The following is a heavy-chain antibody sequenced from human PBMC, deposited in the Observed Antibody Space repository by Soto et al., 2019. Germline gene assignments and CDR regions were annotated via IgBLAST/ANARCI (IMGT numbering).Heavy chain of an antibody. Sequence: SETLSLTCAVYGGSFSGYYWSWIRQPPGKGLEWIGEINHSGSTNYNPSLKSRVTISVDTSKNQFSLKLSSVTAADTAVYYCARSPFFITMVRGVPDYWGQGTLVTVSS. CDR2: INHSGST. CDR3: ARSPFFITMVRGVPDY. CDR1: GGSFSGYY. V-gene: IGHV4-34*01. J-gene: IGHJ4*02. D-gene: IGHD3-10*01.